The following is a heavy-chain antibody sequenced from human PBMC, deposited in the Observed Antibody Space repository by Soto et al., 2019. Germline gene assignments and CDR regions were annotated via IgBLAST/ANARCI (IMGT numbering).Heavy chain of an antibody. D-gene: IGHD6-19*01. Sequence: SVKVSCKASGYTFSTYAMHWVRQAPGQRLEWLGWINVGNGKTRYSQKFQGRVTFTRDTSAFTVYMDLTSLTSEDTAVYYCVRVGSSGRQVNFDYWGQGTLVTVSS. CDR1: GYTFSTYA. J-gene: IGHJ4*02. CDR2: INVGNGKT. CDR3: VRVGSSGRQVNFDY. V-gene: IGHV1-3*01.